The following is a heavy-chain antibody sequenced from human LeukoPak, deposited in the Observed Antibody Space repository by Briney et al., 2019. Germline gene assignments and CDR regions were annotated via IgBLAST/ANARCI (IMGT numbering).Heavy chain of an antibody. CDR2: IYTSGST. J-gene: IGHJ4*02. V-gene: IGHV4-61*02. Sequence: SETLSLTCTVSGGSISCGSYYWSWIRQPAGKGLEWIGRIYTSGSTNYNPSLKSRVTISVDTSKNQFSLKLSSVTAADTAVYYCARSYCSSTSCLVGGPDFDYWGQGTLVTVSS. CDR1: GGSISCGSYY. D-gene: IGHD2-2*01. CDR3: ARSYCSSTSCLVGGPDFDY.